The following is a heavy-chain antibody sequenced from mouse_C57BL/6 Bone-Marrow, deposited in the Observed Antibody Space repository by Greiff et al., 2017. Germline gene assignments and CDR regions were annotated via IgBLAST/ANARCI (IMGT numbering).Heavy chain of an antibody. Sequence: QVQLQQPGAELVKPGASVKMSCKASGYTFTSYWITWVKQRPGQGLEWIGDIYPGSGSTNYNEKFKSKATLTVDTSSSTAYMQLSSLTSEDSAVXYSARTHYYGRGGYYFDYWGQGTTLTVSS. V-gene: IGHV1-55*01. D-gene: IGHD1-1*01. J-gene: IGHJ2*01. CDR1: GYTFTSYW. CDR2: IYPGSGST. CDR3: ARTHYYGRGGYYFDY.